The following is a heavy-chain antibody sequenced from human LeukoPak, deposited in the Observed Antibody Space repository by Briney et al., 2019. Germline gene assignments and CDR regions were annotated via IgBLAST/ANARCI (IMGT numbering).Heavy chain of an antibody. CDR3: ARARGYVHYFDY. V-gene: IGHV4-59*01. CDR2: IYYSGSI. Sequence: SETLSLTCTVSGGSISSYYWSWIRQPPGKGLEWIGYIYYSGSINYNPSLKSRVTISVDTSKNQFSLKLSSVTAADTAVYYCARARGYVHYFDYWGQGTLVTVSS. CDR1: GGSISSYY. D-gene: IGHD6-13*01. J-gene: IGHJ4*02.